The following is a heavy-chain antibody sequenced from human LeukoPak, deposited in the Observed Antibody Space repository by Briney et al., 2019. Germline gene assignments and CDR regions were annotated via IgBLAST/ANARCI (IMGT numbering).Heavy chain of an antibody. Sequence: GGSLRLSCAASGFTFSSYAMSWVRQAPGKGLEWVSAISGSGGSTYYADSVKGRFTISRDNSKNTLYLQMNSLRAEDTAVYYCARDNSYGSGSYMDYWGQGTLVTVSS. V-gene: IGHV3-23*01. CDR2: ISGSGGST. D-gene: IGHD3-10*01. CDR1: GFTFSSYA. CDR3: ARDNSYGSGSYMDY. J-gene: IGHJ4*02.